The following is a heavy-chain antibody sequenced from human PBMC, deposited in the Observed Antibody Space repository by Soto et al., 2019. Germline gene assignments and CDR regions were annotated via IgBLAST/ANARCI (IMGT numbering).Heavy chain of an antibody. Sequence: QMQLQESGPGLVKPSGTLSLTCAVSGDSVSSPYYWCWVRQPPGKGLEWIGEVFHTGTTSYNPSLRSRVTISMDKSNNQFSLDLSYVTAADTAVYYCARSAGWYAVHSWGPGTLVIVSS. V-gene: IGHV4-4*02. CDR1: GDSVSSPYY. CDR3: ARSAGWYAVHS. D-gene: IGHD6-19*01. J-gene: IGHJ4*02. CDR2: VFHTGTT.